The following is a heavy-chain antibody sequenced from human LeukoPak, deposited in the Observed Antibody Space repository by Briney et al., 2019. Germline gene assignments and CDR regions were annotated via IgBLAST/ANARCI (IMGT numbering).Heavy chain of an antibody. CDR3: ARNLKSYCSGGSCYLRLRY. D-gene: IGHD2-15*01. J-gene: IGHJ4*02. CDR1: GYAFTGYY. CDR2: INPNSGGT. Sequence: GASVKVSCKASGYAFTGYYMHWVRQAPGQGLEWMGWINPNSGGTNYAQKFQGRVTMTRDTSISTAYMELSRLRSDDTAVYYCARNLKSYCSGGSCYLRLRYWGQGTLVTVSS. V-gene: IGHV1-2*02.